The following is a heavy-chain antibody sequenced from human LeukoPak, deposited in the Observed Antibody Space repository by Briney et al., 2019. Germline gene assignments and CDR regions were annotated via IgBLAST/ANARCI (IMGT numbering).Heavy chain of an antibody. CDR2: INWNGGST. CDR1: GFTFDDYG. V-gene: IGHV3-20*04. Sequence: TGGSLRLSCAASGFTFDDYGMSWVRQAPGKGLEWVSGINWNGGSTGYADSVKGRFTISRDNAKNSLYLQMSSLRAEDTALYYCARYSVGAIEGGYFDYWGQGTLVTVSS. CDR3: ARYSVGAIEGGYFDY. D-gene: IGHD1-26*01. J-gene: IGHJ4*02.